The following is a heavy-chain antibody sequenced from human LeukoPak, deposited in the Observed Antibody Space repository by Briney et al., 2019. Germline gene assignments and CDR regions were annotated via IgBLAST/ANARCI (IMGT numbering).Heavy chain of an antibody. J-gene: IGHJ4*02. V-gene: IGHV3-11*06. Sequence: GGSLRLSCAASGFTFSDYYMSWIRQAPGKGLEWVSYISSRSSYTKYADSVKGRFTISRDNAKNSLHLQMNSPRAEDTAVYYCASSLTPGDGYNSRPFDYWGQGTLVTVSS. CDR1: GFTFSDYY. CDR2: ISSRSSYT. CDR3: ASSLTPGDGYNSRPFDY. D-gene: IGHD5-24*01.